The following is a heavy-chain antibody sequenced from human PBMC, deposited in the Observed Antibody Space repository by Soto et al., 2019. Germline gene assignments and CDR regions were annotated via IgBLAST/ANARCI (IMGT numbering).Heavy chain of an antibody. J-gene: IGHJ5*02. D-gene: IGHD2-8*01. Sequence: QVQLQESGPGLVKPSETLSLTCTLSGASISDNYWSWIRQPPGKGLEWIGYIFYSGSTNYNPSLESRVTMSIDMPKNQFSLRLNSVTAADTAVYYCARIDPPLMLAWFDPWGQGTLVTVSS. V-gene: IGHV4-59*01. CDR1: GASISDNY. CDR3: ARIDPPLMLAWFDP. CDR2: IFYSGST.